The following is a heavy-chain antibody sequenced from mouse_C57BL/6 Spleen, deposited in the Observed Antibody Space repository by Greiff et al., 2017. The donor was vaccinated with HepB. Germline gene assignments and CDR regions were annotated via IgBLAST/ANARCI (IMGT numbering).Heavy chain of an antibody. J-gene: IGHJ2*01. V-gene: IGHV1-26*01. CDR2: INPNNGGT. CDR1: GYTFTDYY. CDR3: ARAGRCDY. D-gene: IGHD1-1*01. Sequence: EVQLQQSGPELVKPGASVKISCKASGYTFTDYYMNWVKQSHGKSLEWIGDINPNNGGTSYNQKFKGKATLTVDKSSSTAYMELRSLTSEDSAVYYCARAGRCDYWGQGTTLTVSS.